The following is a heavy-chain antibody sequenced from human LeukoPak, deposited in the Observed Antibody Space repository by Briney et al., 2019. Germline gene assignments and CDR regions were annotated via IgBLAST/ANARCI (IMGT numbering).Heavy chain of an antibody. Sequence: GGSLRLSCAASGFTFSSYAMHWVRQAPGKGLEWVAVISYDGSNKYYADSVKGRFTISRDNSKNTLYLQMNSLRAEDTAVYYCARETGYGDLGGDAFDIWGQGTMVTVSS. CDR3: ARETGYGDLGGDAFDI. J-gene: IGHJ3*02. D-gene: IGHD4-17*01. CDR1: GFTFSSYA. CDR2: ISYDGSNK. V-gene: IGHV3-30-3*01.